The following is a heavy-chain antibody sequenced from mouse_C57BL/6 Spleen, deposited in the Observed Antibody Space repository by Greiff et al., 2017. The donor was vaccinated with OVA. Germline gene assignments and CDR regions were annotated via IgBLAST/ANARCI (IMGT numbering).Heavy chain of an antibody. J-gene: IGHJ1*03. D-gene: IGHD1-1*01. CDR1: GFTFSSYG. Sequence: EVQVVESGGDLVKPGGSLKLSCAASGFTFSSYGMSWVRQTPDKRLEWVATISSGGSYTYYPDSVKGRFTISRDNAKNTLYLQMSSLKSEDTAMYYCARQNYYGSSREDWYFDVWGTGTTVTVSS. CDR2: ISSGGSYT. CDR3: ARQNYYGSSREDWYFDV. V-gene: IGHV5-6*01.